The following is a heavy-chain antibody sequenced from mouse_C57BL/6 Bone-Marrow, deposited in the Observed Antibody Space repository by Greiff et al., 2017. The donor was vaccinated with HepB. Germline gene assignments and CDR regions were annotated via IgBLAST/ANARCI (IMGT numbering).Heavy chain of an antibody. CDR1: GFTFSDYG. Sequence: VESGGGLVKPGGSLKLSCAASGFTFSDYGMHWVRQAPEKGLEWVAYISSGSSTIYYADTVKGRFTISRDNAKNTLFLQMTRLRSEDTAMYYCARPPYYYGSSYVAMDYWGQGTSVTVSS. CDR3: ARPPYYYGSSYVAMDY. J-gene: IGHJ4*01. CDR2: ISSGSSTI. V-gene: IGHV5-17*01. D-gene: IGHD1-1*01.